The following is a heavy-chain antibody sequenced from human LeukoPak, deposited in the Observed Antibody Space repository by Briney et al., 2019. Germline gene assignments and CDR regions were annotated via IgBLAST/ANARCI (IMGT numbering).Heavy chain of an antibody. Sequence: SGTLSLTCGVSGGSITNTNYWTWVRQPPGKGLEWIGEVNLQGSTNYNPSLMGRVAIAVDTSENHISLQLTSVTAADTAVYYCASAVGYCSGGSCYYYYGMDVWGQGTTVTVSS. CDR2: VNLQGST. CDR1: GGSITNTNY. CDR3: ASAVGYCSGGSCYYYYGMDV. D-gene: IGHD2-15*01. J-gene: IGHJ6*02. V-gene: IGHV4-4*02.